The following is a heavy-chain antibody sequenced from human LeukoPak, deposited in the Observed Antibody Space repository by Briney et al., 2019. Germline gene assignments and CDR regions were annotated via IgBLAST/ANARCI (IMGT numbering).Heavy chain of an antibody. D-gene: IGHD3-3*01. CDR3: ARAKTYYDFWSGYWRGYYYYGMDV. J-gene: IGHJ6*02. Sequence: ASVKVSCKASGYTFTSYDINWVRQATGQGLEWIGWMNPNSGNTGYAQKFQGRVTMTRNTSISTAYMELSSLRSEDTAVYYCARAKTYYDFWSGYWRGYYYYGMDVWGQGTTVTVSS. CDR2: MNPNSGNT. CDR1: GYTFTSYD. V-gene: IGHV1-8*01.